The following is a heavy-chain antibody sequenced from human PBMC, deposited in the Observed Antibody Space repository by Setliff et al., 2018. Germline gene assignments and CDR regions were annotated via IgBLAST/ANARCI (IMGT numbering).Heavy chain of an antibody. CDR1: GYTLTELS. D-gene: IGHD3-22*01. Sequence: ASVKVSCKVSGYTLTELSMHWVRQAPGKGLEWMGGFDLEDGETIYAQKFQGWVTMTRDTSISTAYMELSRLRSDDTAVYYCARRRYYYDSSGYRWGGFYFDYWGQGTLVTVSS. CDR2: FDLEDGET. V-gene: IGHV1-24*01. CDR3: ARRRYYYDSSGYRWGGFYFDY. J-gene: IGHJ4*02.